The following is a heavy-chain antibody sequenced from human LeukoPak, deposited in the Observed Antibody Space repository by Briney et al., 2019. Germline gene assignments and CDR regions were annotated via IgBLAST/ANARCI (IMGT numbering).Heavy chain of an antibody. CDR3: AKGAGGNYYIYFDY. V-gene: IGHV3-23*01. Sequence: GGSLRLSCAASGFTFSAYAMNWVRQSPGKGLEWVSSISGSDGSTYYADSVKGRFTISRDNSKNTLYLQVNSLRAEDTAIYYCAKGAGGNYYIYFDYWGQGTLVTVSS. D-gene: IGHD1-26*01. J-gene: IGHJ4*02. CDR2: ISGSDGST. CDR1: GFTFSAYA.